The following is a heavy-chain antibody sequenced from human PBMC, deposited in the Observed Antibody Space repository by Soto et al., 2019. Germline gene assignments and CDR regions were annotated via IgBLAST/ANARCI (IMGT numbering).Heavy chain of an antibody. J-gene: IGHJ5*01. CDR1: GDSIKTETW. Sequence: PSETLSLTCTVSGDSIKTETWWSWLRQLPGTGLEWIGEIKHTGDANANPALRSRVSMSVDRTKNQFFLNLRSVSAADTAVYFGAREGRLHWFESWGQGTLVIGS. CDR2: IKHTGDA. CDR3: AREGRLHWFES. V-gene: IGHV4-4*02.